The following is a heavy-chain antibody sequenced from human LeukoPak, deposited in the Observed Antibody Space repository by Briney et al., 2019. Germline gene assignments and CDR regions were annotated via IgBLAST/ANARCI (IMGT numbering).Heavy chain of an antibody. CDR1: GASISSYY. CDR2: IYYSGSA. J-gene: IGHJ5*02. Sequence: PSETLSLTCTVSGASISSYYWSWIRQPSGKRLEWIGYIYYSGSANYNPSLKSRVTISVDTSKNQLSLKLSSVTAADTAVYYCVRGPSQPGNWFDPWGQGTLVTVSS. V-gene: IGHV4-59*01. D-gene: IGHD1-14*01. CDR3: VRGPSQPGNWFDP.